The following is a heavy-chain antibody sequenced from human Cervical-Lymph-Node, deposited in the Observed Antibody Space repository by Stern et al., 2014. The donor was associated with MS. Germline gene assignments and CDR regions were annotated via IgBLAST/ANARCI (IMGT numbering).Heavy chain of an antibody. J-gene: IGHJ5*02. CDR3: ARDVVIVVVLHNWFDP. D-gene: IGHD2-2*01. CDR2: ISPYTGET. V-gene: IGHV1-18*01. CDR1: GYTFTNYG. Sequence: VQLVESGGEVKQPGASVKVSCKASGYTFTNYGISWVRQAPGQGLEWMGWISPYTGETHHAPKLPGRVTMTTDKSKTTPHLEIRSLKSDDTAVYYCARDVVIVVVLHNWFDPWGQGTLVTVSS.